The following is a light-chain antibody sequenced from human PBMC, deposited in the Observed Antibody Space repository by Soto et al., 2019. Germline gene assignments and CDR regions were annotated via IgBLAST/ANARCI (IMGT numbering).Light chain of an antibody. J-gene: IGKJ5*01. V-gene: IGKV1-39*01. CDR2: GTS. CDR3: QQSYSTLLIT. CDR1: QAINTY. Sequence: DIQMTQSPSFLSASVGDRVTISCRASQAINTYLNWYQHKPGKAPKLLIYGTSDLQNGVPSRFSGGGSGTDFTLTISSLQPEDFATYCCQQSYSTLLITFGQGTRLEV.